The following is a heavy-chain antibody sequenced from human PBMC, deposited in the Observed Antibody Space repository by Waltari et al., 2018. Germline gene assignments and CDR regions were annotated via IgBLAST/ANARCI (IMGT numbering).Heavy chain of an antibody. CDR1: GGSFSGYY. Sequence: QVQLQQWGAGLLKPSETLSLTCAVYGGSFSGYYWSLIRQPPGKGLEWIGEINHSGSTNYNPSLKSRVTISVDTSKNQFSLKLSSVTAADTAVYYCARGGFWSGYYEDYWGQGTLVTVSS. J-gene: IGHJ4*02. D-gene: IGHD3-3*01. V-gene: IGHV4-34*01. CDR3: ARGGFWSGYYEDY. CDR2: INHSGST.